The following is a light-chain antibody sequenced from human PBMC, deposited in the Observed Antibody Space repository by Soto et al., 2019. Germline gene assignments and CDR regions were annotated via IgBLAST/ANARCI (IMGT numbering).Light chain of an antibody. V-gene: IGLV4-69*01. CDR1: SGHSNYA. CDR2: LNSDGSH. CDR3: QTWGTGIQV. J-gene: IGLJ2*01. Sequence: QLVLTQSPSASASLGASVKLTCTLSSGHSNYAIAWHQLQPEKGPRYLMKLNSDGSHFKGDGIPDRFSGSSSGAERYLTISSLQSEDEADYYCQTWGTGIQVFGGGTKLTVL.